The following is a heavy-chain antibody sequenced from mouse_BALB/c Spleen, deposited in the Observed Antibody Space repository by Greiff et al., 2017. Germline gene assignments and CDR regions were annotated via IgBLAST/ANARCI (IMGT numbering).Heavy chain of an antibody. J-gene: IGHJ3*01. CDR3: ARGRNDYDWFAY. CDR1: GYSITSDYA. CDR2: ISYSGST. V-gene: IGHV3-2*02. Sequence: EVKLQESGPGLVKPSQSLSLTCTVTGYSITSDYAWNWIRQFPGNKLEWMGYISYSGSTSYNPSLKSRISITRDTSKNQFFLQLNSVTTEDTATYYCARGRNDYDWFAYWGQGTLVTVSA. D-gene: IGHD2-4*01.